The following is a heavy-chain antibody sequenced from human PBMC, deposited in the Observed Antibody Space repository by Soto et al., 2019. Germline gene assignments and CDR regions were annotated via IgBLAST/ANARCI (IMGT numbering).Heavy chain of an antibody. D-gene: IGHD6-13*01. Sequence: QVQLVQSGAEVKKPGASVKVSCKASGYTFTSYYMHWVRQAPGQGLEWMGIINPSGGSTSYAQKFQGRVXXTXDXXTSTVYMELSSLRSEHTAVYYCARDPIAAAGTCDYWGQGTLVTVSS. CDR2: INPSGGST. CDR3: ARDPIAAAGTCDY. J-gene: IGHJ4*02. CDR1: GYTFTSYY. V-gene: IGHV1-46*01.